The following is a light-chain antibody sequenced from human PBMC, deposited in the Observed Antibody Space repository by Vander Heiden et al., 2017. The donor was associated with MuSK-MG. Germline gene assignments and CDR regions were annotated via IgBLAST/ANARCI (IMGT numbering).Light chain of an antibody. CDR3: QQYNRYSPEWT. J-gene: IGKJ1*01. V-gene: IGKV1-5*03. CDR2: KAS. Sequence: DIQMTQSPSTLSASVGARVTITCRASQRISSWLAWYQQKPGKAPKLLIYKASSLQSGVPSRFSGSGSGTEFTLTISSLQPEDFATYYCQQYNRYSPEWTFGQGTRVEIK. CDR1: QRISSW.